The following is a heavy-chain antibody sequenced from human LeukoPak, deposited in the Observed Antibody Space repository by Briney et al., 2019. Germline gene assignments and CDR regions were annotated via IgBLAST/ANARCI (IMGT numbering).Heavy chain of an antibody. CDR2: IRYTGIN. Sequence: SETLSLTCTVSDGSISGYYWGWIRQAPGRGLAWIAYIRYTGINNYNPSLKSRAAISVDTSTNQFSLKLTSVTAADTAMYYCARHITNSGSAFDLWGRGTLVTVSS. D-gene: IGHD3-10*01. CDR1: DGSISGYY. V-gene: IGHV4-59*08. J-gene: IGHJ2*01. CDR3: ARHITNSGSAFDL.